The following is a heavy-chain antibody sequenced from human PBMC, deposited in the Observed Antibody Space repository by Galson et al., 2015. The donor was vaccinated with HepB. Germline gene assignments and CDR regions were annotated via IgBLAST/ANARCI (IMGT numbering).Heavy chain of an antibody. J-gene: IGHJ4*02. D-gene: IGHD3-22*01. CDR3: AKDPSYYYDSSDY. Sequence: SLRLSCAASGFTFSSSAMSWVRQAPGKGLEWGSTISGSGGSTYYADSVKGRFTISRDNSKNTLYLQMNSLRAEDRAVYYFAKDPSYYYDSSDYWGQGTLVTVSS. CDR1: GFTFSSSA. CDR2: ISGSGGST. V-gene: IGHV3-23*01.